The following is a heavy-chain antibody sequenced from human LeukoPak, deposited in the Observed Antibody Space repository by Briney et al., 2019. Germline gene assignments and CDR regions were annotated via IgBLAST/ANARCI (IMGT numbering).Heavy chain of an antibody. CDR3: AKDLEGHCSGGSCSSWVDYAPTANDH. Sequence: LTGGSLRLSCAASGFTFSSYAMSWVRQAPGKGLEWVSVISGSGGSTYSEDSVKGRFTISRDNTKNTLYLQMNSLRDDDTAVYYCAKDLEGHCSGGSCSSWVDYAPTANDHWGQGTLVTVSS. CDR1: GFTFSSYA. J-gene: IGHJ4*02. D-gene: IGHD2-15*01. V-gene: IGHV3-23*01. CDR2: ISGSGGST.